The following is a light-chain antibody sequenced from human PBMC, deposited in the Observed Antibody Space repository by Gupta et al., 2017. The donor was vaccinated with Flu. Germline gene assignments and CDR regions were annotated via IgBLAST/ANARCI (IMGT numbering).Light chain of an antibody. CDR2: SLT. CDR3: ASWDDSRYGYV. V-gene: IGLV1-44*01. Sequence: QPVLTRPTLAPGPPRLRICISCSAVKSTIGCNAVNWYQHVPGTAPKLLIHSLTQRPSGAPDRFSGSTSGTSASLAIRGLESEDEADYYCASWDDSRYGYVFGAGTEVTVL. CDR1: KSTIGCNA. J-gene: IGLJ1*01.